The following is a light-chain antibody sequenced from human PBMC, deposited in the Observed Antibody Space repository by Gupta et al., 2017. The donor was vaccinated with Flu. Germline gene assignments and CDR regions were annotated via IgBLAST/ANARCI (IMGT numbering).Light chain of an antibody. V-gene: IGLV2-14*01. Sequence: ITISCTGTSSDVGGYNYVSWYQQHPGKAPKLMIYEVSNRPSGVSNRFSGSKSGNTASLTISGLQAEDEADYYCSSYTSSSTYVVFGGGTKLTVL. J-gene: IGLJ2*01. CDR3: SSYTSSSTYVV. CDR2: EVS. CDR1: SSDVGGYNY.